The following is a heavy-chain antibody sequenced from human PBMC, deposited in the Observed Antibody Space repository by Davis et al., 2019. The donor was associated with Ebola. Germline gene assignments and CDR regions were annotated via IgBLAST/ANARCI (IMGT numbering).Heavy chain of an antibody. V-gene: IGHV4-34*01. CDR2: INHSGST. CDR1: GGSFSGYY. CDR3: ASIRGTSPYEYFQH. J-gene: IGHJ1*01. Sequence: SETLSLTCAVYGGSFSGYYWSWIRQPPGKGLEWIGEINHSGSTNYNPSLKSRVTISVDTSKTQFSLKVNSVTAADTAVYYCASIRGTSPYEYFQHWGQGTLVTVSS.